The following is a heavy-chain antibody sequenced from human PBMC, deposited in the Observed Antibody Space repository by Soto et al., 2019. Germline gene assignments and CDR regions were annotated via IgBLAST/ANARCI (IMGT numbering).Heavy chain of an antibody. CDR3: ARGPNYYYGMDV. CDR2: INSDGSST. CDR1: GFTFSSYW. V-gene: IGHV3-74*01. Sequence: GGSLRLSCAASGFTFSSYWMHWVRQAPGKGLVWVSRINSDGSSTSYADSVKGRFTISRDNAKNSLYLQMNSLRDEDTAVYYCARGPNYYYGMDVWGQGTTVTVSS. J-gene: IGHJ6*02.